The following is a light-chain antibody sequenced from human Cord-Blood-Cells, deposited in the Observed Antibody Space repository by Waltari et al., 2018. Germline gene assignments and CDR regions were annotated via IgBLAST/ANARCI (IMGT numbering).Light chain of an antibody. CDR2: KDS. Sequence: SYELTQPPSVSVSLGQMARITCSGEALPKTYAYWYQQKPGWVPVLVIYKDSERPSGIPERFSGSSSGKIVTLAIRGVKAEDEADDYCLSTDSSGTDPDVFGGGTKLTVL. CDR3: LSTDSSGTDPDV. V-gene: IGLV3-16*01. CDR1: ALPKTY. J-gene: IGLJ3*02.